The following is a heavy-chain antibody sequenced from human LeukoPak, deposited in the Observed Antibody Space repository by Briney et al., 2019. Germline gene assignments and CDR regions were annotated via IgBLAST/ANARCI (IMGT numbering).Heavy chain of an antibody. Sequence: PSETLSLTCTVSGDSISSGSYYWSWIRQPAGKGLEWIGRTYISGSTNYNPSLKSRVTISVDTSKNQFSLKLSSVTAADTAVYYCARLTPYYDYVWGSYRQYYFDYWGQGTLVTVSS. CDR3: ARLTPYYDYVWGSYRQYYFDY. D-gene: IGHD3-16*02. J-gene: IGHJ4*02. V-gene: IGHV4-61*02. CDR2: TYISGST. CDR1: GDSISSGSYY.